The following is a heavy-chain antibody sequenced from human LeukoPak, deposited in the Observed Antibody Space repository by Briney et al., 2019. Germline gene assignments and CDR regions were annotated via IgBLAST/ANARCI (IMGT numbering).Heavy chain of an antibody. Sequence: PSETLSLTCTVSGGSISSGDYYWRWIRQPPGKGLEWIGYIYYSGSTYYNPSLKSRVTISVDTSKNQFSLRLSSVTAADTAVYYCARQSDYSSASVYFDYWGRGALVTVSS. CDR2: IYYSGST. CDR1: GGSISSGDYY. J-gene: IGHJ4*02. CDR3: ARQSDYSSASVYFDY. V-gene: IGHV4-30-4*01. D-gene: IGHD6-6*01.